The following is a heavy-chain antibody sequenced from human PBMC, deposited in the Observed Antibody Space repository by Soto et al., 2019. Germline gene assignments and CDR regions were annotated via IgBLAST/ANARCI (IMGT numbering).Heavy chain of an antibody. CDR3: ARRSGYCSGGSCYLGRFDP. J-gene: IGHJ5*02. V-gene: IGHV1-69*13. Sequence: VNVSCKASGGTFSSYAISWVRQAPGQGLEWMGGIIPIFGTANYAQKFQGRVTITADKSTSTAYMELSSLRSEDTAVYYCARRSGYCSGGSCYLGRFDPWGQGTLVTVSS. CDR1: GGTFSSYA. CDR2: IIPIFGTA. D-gene: IGHD2-15*01.